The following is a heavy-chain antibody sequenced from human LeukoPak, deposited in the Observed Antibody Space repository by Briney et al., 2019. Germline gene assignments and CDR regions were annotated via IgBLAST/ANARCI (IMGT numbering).Heavy chain of an antibody. CDR3: ARVRGNSCDY. D-gene: IGHD6-13*01. V-gene: IGHV1-2*02. J-gene: IGHJ4*02. CDR1: GYMVTDYY. Sequence: ASVTVSCTTSGYMVTDYYMHWVRQAPGQGLEWMGWIRGDTGDTDSPQKFQGRVTMTRDTSTNTAYMELRRLRYDDTAIYFCARVRGNSCDYWGQGTLVTVSS. CDR2: IRGDTGDT.